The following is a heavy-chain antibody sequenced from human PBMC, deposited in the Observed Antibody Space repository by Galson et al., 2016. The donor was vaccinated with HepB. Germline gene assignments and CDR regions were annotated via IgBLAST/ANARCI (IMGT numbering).Heavy chain of an antibody. CDR2: IYYSGST. D-gene: IGHD2-2*01. V-gene: IGHV4-39*01. CDR3: ARPNRYCSTTSCYDHAFES. Sequence: SETLSLTCTVSGGSISTSSYYWGLIRQPPGKGLEWIGSIYYSGSTYYNPSLRSRVTISVDRSKNQFSLKLASVTAADTAVYYCARPNRYCSTTSCYDHAFESWGQGTMVTVSS. J-gene: IGHJ3*02. CDR1: GGSISTSSYY.